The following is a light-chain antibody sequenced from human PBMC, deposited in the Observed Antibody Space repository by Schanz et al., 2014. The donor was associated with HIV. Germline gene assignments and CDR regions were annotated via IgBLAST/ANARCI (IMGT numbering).Light chain of an antibody. V-gene: IGLV2-23*02. CDR2: DVS. Sequence: QSALPQPASVSGSPGQSITISCTGTSSGVGGYNLVSWYQQHPGKAPKLIIYDVSNRPSGVSNRFSGSKSGITASLTISGLQAEDEADYYCCSYAGSYTLVFGGGTKLTVL. CDR3: CSYAGSYTLV. CDR1: SSGVGGYNL. J-gene: IGLJ2*01.